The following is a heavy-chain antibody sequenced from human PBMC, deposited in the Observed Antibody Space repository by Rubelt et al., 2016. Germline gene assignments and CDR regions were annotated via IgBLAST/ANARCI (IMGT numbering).Heavy chain of an antibody. J-gene: IGHJ4*02. CDR2: ISHRGST. D-gene: IGHD6-6*01. V-gene: IGHV4-34*01. CDR3: ARGDIAARLQY. Sequence: QVQLQQWGAGLLKPSETLSLTCAVYGESFSGHFWSWIRQPPGKGLEWIGEISHRGSTSYNPSLKSRVTFSVDSSKNQFSRKGNTVTAAETAVYYCARGDIAARLQYWGQGTLVTVSS. CDR1: GESFSGHF.